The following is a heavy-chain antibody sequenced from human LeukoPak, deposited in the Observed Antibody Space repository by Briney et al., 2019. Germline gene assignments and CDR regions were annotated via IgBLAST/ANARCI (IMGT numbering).Heavy chain of an antibody. J-gene: IGHJ5*02. CDR2: IYHSGST. V-gene: IGHV4-4*02. Sequence: PSETLSLTCAVSGGSISSSNWWSWVRQPPGKGLEWIGEIYHSGSTNYNPSLKSRVTISVDTSKNQFSLKLSSVTAADTAVYYCARLSLWFGDRSASRWFGPWGQGTLVTVSS. CDR3: ARLSLWFGDRSASRWFGP. D-gene: IGHD3-10*01. CDR1: GGSISSSNW.